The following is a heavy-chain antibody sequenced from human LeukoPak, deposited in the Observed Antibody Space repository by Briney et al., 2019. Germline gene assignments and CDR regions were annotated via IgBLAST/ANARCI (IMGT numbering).Heavy chain of an antibody. CDR1: GGPFSCYY. J-gene: IGHJ6*02. D-gene: IGHD3-10*01. V-gene: IGHV4-34*01. Sequence: SETLAVTCAVYGGPFSCYYWSWISQPPGKGLELIGEINHSGSTNYNPSLKSRVTISVDMSKNQFSLKLSSVTAADTAVYYCARGGVDGMDVWGQGTTVTVSS. CDR2: INHSGST. CDR3: ARGGVDGMDV.